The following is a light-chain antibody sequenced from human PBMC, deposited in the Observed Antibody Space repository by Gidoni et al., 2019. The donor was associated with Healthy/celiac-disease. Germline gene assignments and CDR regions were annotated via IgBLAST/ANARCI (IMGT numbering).Light chain of an antibody. V-gene: IGKV1-39*01. CDR3: QQSYSTPPRT. CDR2: AAS. CDR1: QSISSY. J-gene: IGKJ1*01. Sequence: DIQMTQSPSSLSASVGDRVTITCRASQSISSYLNWYQQRPGKAPKLLIYAASRLQSGVPARFSGSGSGTDFTLTISSLQPEDFATYYCQQSYSTPPRTFXQXTKVEIK.